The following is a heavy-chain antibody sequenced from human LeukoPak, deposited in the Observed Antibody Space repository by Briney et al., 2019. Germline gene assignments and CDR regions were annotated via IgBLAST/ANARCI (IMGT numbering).Heavy chain of an antibody. D-gene: IGHD5-18*01. CDR1: GGSISSGGYS. J-gene: IGHJ4*02. CDR3: ARGEDTAMADY. Sequence: SQTLSLTCAVSGGSISSGGYSWSWIRQPPGKGLEWIGYIYHSGSTNYNPSLKSRVTISVDTSKNQFSLKLSSVTAADTAVYYCARGEDTAMADYWGQGTLVTVSS. V-gene: IGHV4-30-2*01. CDR2: IYHSGST.